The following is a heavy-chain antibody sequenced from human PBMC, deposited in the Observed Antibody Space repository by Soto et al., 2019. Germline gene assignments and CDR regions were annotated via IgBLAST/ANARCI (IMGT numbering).Heavy chain of an antibody. J-gene: IGHJ5*02. CDR1: GGSISRYL. Sequence: SETLSLTCHVSGGSISRYLWSWIRQSPGKGLEWIGYIFYTGSTTYNPSLKSRVTISIDTSKNQFSLKLSSLTAADTAVYYCAHFSDLEWFDPWGQGTLVTVSS. D-gene: IGHD2-21*01. CDR3: AHFSDLEWFDP. CDR2: IFYTGST. V-gene: IGHV4-59*01.